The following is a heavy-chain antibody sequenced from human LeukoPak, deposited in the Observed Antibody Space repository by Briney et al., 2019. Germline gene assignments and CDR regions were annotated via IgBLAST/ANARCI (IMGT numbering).Heavy chain of an antibody. Sequence: GGSLRLSCAASGFTFSSYAMSWVRQAPGKGLEWVSAISGSGGSTYYADSVKGRFTISRDNAKNSLYLQMNSLRAEDTAVYYCARDVEMATINDYWGQGTLVTVSS. D-gene: IGHD5-24*01. CDR2: ISGSGGST. J-gene: IGHJ4*02. CDR3: ARDVEMATINDY. CDR1: GFTFSSYA. V-gene: IGHV3-23*01.